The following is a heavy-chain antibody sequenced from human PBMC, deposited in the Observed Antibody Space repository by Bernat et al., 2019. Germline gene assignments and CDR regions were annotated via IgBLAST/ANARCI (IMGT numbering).Heavy chain of an antibody. CDR3: AGGRRGVGGGCRKPFDY. D-gene: IGHD6-19*01. V-gene: IGHV4-34*01. CDR2: INHSGST. J-gene: IGHJ4*02. Sequence: QVQLQQWGAGLLKPSETLSLTCAVYGGSFSGYYWSWIRQPPGKGLEWIGEINHSGSTNYNPSLKSRVTIAVDTSKKQFTMKLRTGTAEDTAVYYCAGGRRGVGGGCRKPFDYWGQGTLVTVSS. CDR1: GGSFSGYY.